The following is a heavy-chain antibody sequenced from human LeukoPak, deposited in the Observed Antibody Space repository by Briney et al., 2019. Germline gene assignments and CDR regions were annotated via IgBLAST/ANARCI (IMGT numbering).Heavy chain of an antibody. D-gene: IGHD6-13*01. V-gene: IGHV3-21*04. CDR1: GFTFSSHP. CDR2: ISGTSSYI. J-gene: IGHJ4*02. CDR3: AKDFLPYSSSWYHYFDY. Sequence: GGSLRLSCAASGFTFSSHPMNWVRQAPGKGLEWVSSISGTSSYIYYADSVKGRFTISRDNAKNSLYLQMNSLRAEDTAVYYCAKDFLPYSSSWYHYFDYWGQGTLVTVSS.